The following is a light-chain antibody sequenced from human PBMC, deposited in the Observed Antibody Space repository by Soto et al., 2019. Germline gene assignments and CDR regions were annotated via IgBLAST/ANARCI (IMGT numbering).Light chain of an antibody. CDR1: SSDVGGYNY. CDR2: DVT. Sequence: QSALTQPASVSGSPGQSITISCTGTSSDVGGYNYVSWYQQHPVKAPKLMIYDVTNRPSGVSDRFSGSKSGNTASLTISGLQAEDEADYYGSSYTSSSTPYVLGTGTKLTVL. CDR3: SSYTSSSTPYV. J-gene: IGLJ1*01. V-gene: IGLV2-14*01.